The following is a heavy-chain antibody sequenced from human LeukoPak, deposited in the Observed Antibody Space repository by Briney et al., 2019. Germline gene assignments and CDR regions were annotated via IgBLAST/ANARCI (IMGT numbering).Heavy chain of an antibody. J-gene: IGHJ5*02. V-gene: IGHV4-39*07. CDR3: ARKAATMIGDWFDP. CDR2: INHSGST. D-gene: IGHD3-22*01. Sequence: SETLSLTCTVSGGSISSGGYYWSWIRQPPGKGLEWIGEINHSGSTNYNPSLKSRVTISVDTSKNQFSLKLSSVTAADTAVYYCARKAATMIGDWFDPWGQGTLVTVSS. CDR1: GGSISSGGYY.